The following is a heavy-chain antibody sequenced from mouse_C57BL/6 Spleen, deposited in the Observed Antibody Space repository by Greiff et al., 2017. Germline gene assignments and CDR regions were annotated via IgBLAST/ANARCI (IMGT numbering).Heavy chain of an antibody. V-gene: IGHV1-64*01. CDR2: IHPNSGST. CDR3: AREGAYYGSPPSAY. J-gene: IGHJ3*01. D-gene: IGHD1-1*01. Sequence: QVQLQQPGAELVKPGASVKLSCKASGYTFTSYWMHWVKQRPGQGLEWIGMIHPNSGSTNYNEKFKSKATLTVDKSSSTAYMQLSSPTSEDSAVYYCAREGAYYGSPPSAYWGQGTLVTVSA. CDR1: GYTFTSYW.